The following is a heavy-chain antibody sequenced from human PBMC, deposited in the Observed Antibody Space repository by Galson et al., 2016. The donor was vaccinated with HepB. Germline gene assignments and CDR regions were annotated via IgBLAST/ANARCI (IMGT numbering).Heavy chain of an antibody. CDR3: ARLQGYCSSASCYGAFHM. J-gene: IGHJ3*02. V-gene: IGHV4-39*01. CDR2: IHHSGGT. Sequence: SETLSLTCSVSGGSISNNAYYWGWIRQPPGKGLEWIGIIHHSGGTYYNPSLKSRVTISVDTSKNQFSLRLGYVTAADTAVFYCARLQGYCSSASCYGAFHMWGQGTMVTVSS. D-gene: IGHD2-2*01. CDR1: GGSISNNAYY.